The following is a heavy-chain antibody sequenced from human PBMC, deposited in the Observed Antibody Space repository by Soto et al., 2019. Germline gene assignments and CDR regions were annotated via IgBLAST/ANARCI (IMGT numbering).Heavy chain of an antibody. J-gene: IGHJ4*02. D-gene: IGHD1-26*01. Sequence: EVQLLESGGGLVQPGGSLRLSCAASGFTFSSYAIRWVRQAPVKGLEWVSAISGSGGSTYYADSVKGRFTTSRDNSKNTLYLQMNSLRAEDTAVYYCARRGSGSYYDYWGQGTLVTVSS. CDR2: ISGSGGST. V-gene: IGHV3-23*01. CDR1: GFTFSSYA. CDR3: ARRGSGSYYDY.